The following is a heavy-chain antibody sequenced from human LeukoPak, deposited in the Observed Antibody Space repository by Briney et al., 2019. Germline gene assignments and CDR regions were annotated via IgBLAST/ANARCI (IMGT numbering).Heavy chain of an antibody. CDR3: AREPPLRFLEWLPSS. V-gene: IGHV3-53*01. Sequence: GGSLRLSCAASGFTVSSNYMSWVRQAPGKGLEWVSVIYSGGSTYYADSVKGRFTISRDNSKNTLYLQMNSLRAEDTAAYYCAREPPLRFLEWLPSSWGQGTLVTVSS. CDR2: IYSGGST. D-gene: IGHD3-3*01. J-gene: IGHJ5*02. CDR1: GFTVSSNY.